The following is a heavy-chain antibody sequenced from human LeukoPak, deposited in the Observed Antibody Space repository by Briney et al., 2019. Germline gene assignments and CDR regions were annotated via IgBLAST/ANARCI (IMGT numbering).Heavy chain of an antibody. Sequence: SQTLSLTCTVSGASFSSGGYSWIRQLPGMGLEWIGYIFSSGSTYYNPSLKSRATISVDTSKDQFSLSLSSVTAADTAVYYCARARTQYSDGSGLNWFDPWGQGTRVTVSS. CDR3: ARARTQYSDGSGLNWFDP. CDR1: GASFSSGGY. J-gene: IGHJ5*02. D-gene: IGHD3-16*01. CDR2: IFSSGST. V-gene: IGHV4-31*03.